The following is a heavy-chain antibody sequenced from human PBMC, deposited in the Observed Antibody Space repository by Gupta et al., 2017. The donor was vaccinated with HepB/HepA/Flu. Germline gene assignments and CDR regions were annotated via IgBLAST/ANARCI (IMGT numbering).Heavy chain of an antibody. CDR3: AHILGYSGSYYSIYNYNNYYGMDV. V-gene: IGHV3-33*01. CDR2: IWYDGSNK. CDR1: GFLFRNYG. Sequence: QVQLVESGGGVVQPGRSLRLSCAASGFLFRNYGIHWFRQAPGNRLEWVALIWYDGSNKYYADSVKGRFTISRDNSKNTLYLQMNSLRAEDTAVYYCAHILGYSGSYYSIYNYNNYYGMDVWGQGTTATVSS. D-gene: IGHD1-26*01. J-gene: IGHJ6*01.